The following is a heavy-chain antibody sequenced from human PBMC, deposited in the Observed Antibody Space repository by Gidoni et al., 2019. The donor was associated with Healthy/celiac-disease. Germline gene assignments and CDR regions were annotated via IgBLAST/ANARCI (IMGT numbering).Heavy chain of an antibody. D-gene: IGHD6-6*01. CDR2: IYYSGST. CDR1: GGSISSYY. J-gene: IGHJ4*02. CDR3: ARHRRQLAPIDY. Sequence: QVQLQESGPGLVKPSETLSLTCTVSGGSISSYYWSWIRQPPGKGLEWIGYIYYSGSTNYNPSLKSRVTISVDTSKNQFSLKLSSVTAADTAVYYCARHRRQLAPIDYWGQGTLVTVSS. V-gene: IGHV4-59*01.